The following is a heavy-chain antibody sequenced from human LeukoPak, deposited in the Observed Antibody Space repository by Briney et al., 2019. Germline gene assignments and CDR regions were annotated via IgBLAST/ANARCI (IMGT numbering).Heavy chain of an antibody. CDR3: ARALRGYYDSSGYFDY. Sequence: GGSLRLSCAASGFTFSSYEMNWVRQAPGKGLEWVSYISSSGSTIYYADSVKGRFTISRDNSKDTLYLQMNSLRAEDTAVYYCARALRGYYDSSGYFDYWGQGTLVTVSS. D-gene: IGHD3-22*01. V-gene: IGHV3-48*03. CDR1: GFTFSSYE. J-gene: IGHJ4*02. CDR2: ISSSGSTI.